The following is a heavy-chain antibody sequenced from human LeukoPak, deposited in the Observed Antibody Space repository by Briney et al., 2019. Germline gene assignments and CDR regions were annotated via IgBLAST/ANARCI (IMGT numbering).Heavy chain of an antibody. D-gene: IGHD3-9*01. Sequence: GASVKVSCKASGYTFTGYYMHWVRQAPGQGLEWMGRTNPNSGGTNYAQKFQGRVTMTGDTSISTAYMELSRLRSDDTAVYYCARDALRYFDWLPFDPWGQGTLVTVSS. CDR1: GYTFTGYY. CDR2: TNPNSGGT. CDR3: ARDALRYFDWLPFDP. J-gene: IGHJ5*02. V-gene: IGHV1-2*06.